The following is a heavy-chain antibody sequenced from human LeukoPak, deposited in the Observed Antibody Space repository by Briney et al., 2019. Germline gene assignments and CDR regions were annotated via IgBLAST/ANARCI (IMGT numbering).Heavy chain of an antibody. V-gene: IGHV4-59*01. J-gene: IGHJ4*02. Sequence: KPSETLSLTCTVSGGSISGYYWTWIRQLPGKGLEWIGYIYNSGITNYNPSLKSRVTVSVDTSKNQFSLKLNSVTAADTAVYYCARFGTSSSRFFDQWGQGTLVTVSS. CDR1: GGSISGYY. CDR3: ARFGTSSSRFFDQ. CDR2: IYNSGIT. D-gene: IGHD6-6*01.